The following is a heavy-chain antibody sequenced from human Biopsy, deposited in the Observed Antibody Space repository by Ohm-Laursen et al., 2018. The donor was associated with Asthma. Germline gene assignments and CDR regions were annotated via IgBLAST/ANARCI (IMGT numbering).Heavy chain of an antibody. CDR2: ISGGGPST. V-gene: IGHV3-23*01. Sequence: GSLRLSCTASGFPFRGFGMTWVRQAPGRGLEWVATISGGGPSTFYAASVKGRFTISSDTLKSTVFLHLSSLRAEDTAVYYCAKESGTVGWHADYLEEWGRGTLVTVSS. CDR3: AKESGTVGWHADYLEE. D-gene: IGHD6-19*01. J-gene: IGHJ4*02. CDR1: GFPFRGFG.